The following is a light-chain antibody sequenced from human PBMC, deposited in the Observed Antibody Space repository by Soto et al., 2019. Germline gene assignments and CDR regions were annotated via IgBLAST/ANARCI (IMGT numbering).Light chain of an antibody. CDR3: QQRKT. CDR1: QSSSSY. J-gene: IGKJ1*01. V-gene: IGKV1-39*01. Sequence: DIQMTQSPSSLSASVGDRVTITCRASQSSSSYLNWYQQKPGKAPKLLIYAASSLQSGVPSRFSGSGSGTDFTLTISSLQPEDFATYYCQQRKTFGQGTKVEIK. CDR2: AAS.